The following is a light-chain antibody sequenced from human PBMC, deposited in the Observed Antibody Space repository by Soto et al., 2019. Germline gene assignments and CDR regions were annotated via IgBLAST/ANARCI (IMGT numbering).Light chain of an antibody. CDR3: HSYADTNKVV. J-gene: IGLJ1*01. CDR1: SSDVGGYNF. CDR2: EVS. V-gene: IGLV2-8*01. Sequence: QSALTQPPSASGSLGQSVTISCTGSSSDVGGYNFVSWFQQHPGKAPKLMIYEVSKRPSGVPDRFSGSKSGNTASLTVSGLQAEDEADYYCHSYADTNKVVFGTGTKLTVL.